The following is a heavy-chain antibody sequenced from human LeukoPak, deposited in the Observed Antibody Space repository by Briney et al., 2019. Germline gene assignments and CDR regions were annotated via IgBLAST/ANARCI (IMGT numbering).Heavy chain of an antibody. CDR3: ARSCTNGLCYVDY. D-gene: IGHD2-8*01. J-gene: IGHJ4*02. Sequence: SQTLSLTCTVSGDSISSGRFYWSWIRQPAGKGLEWLGRMYTTGSTNYNPSLQSRVTISIDTSKNQFSLTLSSVTAADTAVYYCARSCTNGLCYVDYWGQGTLVTVSS. V-gene: IGHV4-61*02. CDR1: GDSISSGRFY. CDR2: MYTTGST.